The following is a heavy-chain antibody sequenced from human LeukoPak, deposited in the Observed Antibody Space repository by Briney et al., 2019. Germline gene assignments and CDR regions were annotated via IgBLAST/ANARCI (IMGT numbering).Heavy chain of an antibody. CDR3: ARDDIANGDLDYLDF. J-gene: IGHJ4*02. V-gene: IGHV3-48*03. D-gene: IGHD4-17*01. CDR2: ISFTGNTI. Sequence: GGSLRLSCAASGFTFSSYEMNWVRQAPGKGLEWVSYISFTGNTIKYADSVKGRFTISRDNAQNSLYLQMNSLRAEDTAVYYCARDDIANGDLDYLDFWGQGTLVTVSS. CDR1: GFTFSSYE.